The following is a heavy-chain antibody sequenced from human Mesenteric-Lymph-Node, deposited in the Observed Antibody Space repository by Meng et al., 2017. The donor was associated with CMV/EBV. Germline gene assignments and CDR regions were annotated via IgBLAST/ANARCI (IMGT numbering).Heavy chain of an antibody. CDR3: ARGIKGAAGIDY. V-gene: IGHV1-2*06. J-gene: IGHJ4*02. D-gene: IGHD6-13*01. CDR1: GYTFTGYS. CDR2: INPNSGGT. Sequence: CKASGYTFTGYSMHWVRQAPGQGLEWMGRINPNSGGTNYEQKFQGRVTLTRDTSISTAYMELSRLRSDDTAVYYCARGIKGAAGIDYWGQGTLVTVSS.